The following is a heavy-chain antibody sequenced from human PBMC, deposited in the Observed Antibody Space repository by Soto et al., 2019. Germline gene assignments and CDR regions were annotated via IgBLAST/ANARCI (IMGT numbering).Heavy chain of an antibody. CDR1: GGTFSSYA. J-gene: IGHJ6*02. D-gene: IGHD6-6*01. CDR3: ATSAQNSSSLLSGRYYYYGMDV. Sequence: ASVKVSCKASGGTFSSYAISWVRQAPGQGLEWMGGIIPIFGTANYAQKFQGRVTITADESTSTAYMELSSLRSEDTAVYYCATSAQNSSSLLSGRYYYYGMDVWGQGPTVTVSS. CDR2: IIPIFGTA. V-gene: IGHV1-69*13.